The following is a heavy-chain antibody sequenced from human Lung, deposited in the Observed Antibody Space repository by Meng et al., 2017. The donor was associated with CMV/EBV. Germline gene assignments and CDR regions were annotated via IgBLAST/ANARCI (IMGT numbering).Heavy chain of an antibody. D-gene: IGHD3-3*01. J-gene: IGHJ6*02. CDR1: GYTFTSYD. V-gene: IGHV1-8*01. Sequence: ASXXVSCKASGYTFTSYDINWVRQATGQGLEWMGWMNPNSGNTGYAQKFQGRVTMTRNTSISTAYMELSSLRSEDTAVYYCARGLNGGLRFLEWLLRPYYYGMDVWGQGTRVTVSS. CDR2: MNPNSGNT. CDR3: ARGLNGGLRFLEWLLRPYYYGMDV.